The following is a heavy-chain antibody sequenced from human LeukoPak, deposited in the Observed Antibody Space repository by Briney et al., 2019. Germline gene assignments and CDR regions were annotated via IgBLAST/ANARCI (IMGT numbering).Heavy chain of an antibody. Sequence: QTGGSLRLSCAASGFIFSNYAMHWVRQAPGKGLEWVAFISDNGIYKFYPDSVKGRFTISRDNAKNSLYLQMNSLRAEDTAVYYCALSYNLWWFDYWGQGTLVTVSS. J-gene: IGHJ4*02. CDR1: GFIFSNYA. D-gene: IGHD1-1*01. V-gene: IGHV3-30*04. CDR2: ISDNGIYK. CDR3: ALSYNLWWFDY.